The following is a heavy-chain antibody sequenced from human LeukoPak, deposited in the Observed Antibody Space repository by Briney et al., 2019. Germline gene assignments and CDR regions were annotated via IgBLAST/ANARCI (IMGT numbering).Heavy chain of an antibody. D-gene: IGHD5-18*01. CDR3: AIIRVDTAMNWFDP. J-gene: IGHJ5*02. V-gene: IGHV4-34*01. CDR1: GGSFSGYY. CDR2: INHSGST. Sequence: SETLSLTCAVYGGSFSGYYWSWIRQPPGKGLEWIGEINHSGSTNYNPSLKSRVTISVDTSKNQFSLKLSFVTAADTAVYYCAIIRVDTAMNWFDPWGQGTLVTVSS.